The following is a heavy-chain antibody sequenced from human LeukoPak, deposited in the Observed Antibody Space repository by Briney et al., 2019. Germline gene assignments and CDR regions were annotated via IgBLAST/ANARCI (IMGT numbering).Heavy chain of an antibody. Sequence: SETLSLTCTVSGGSISSYYWSWIRQPPGKGLEWIWYIYYSGSTNYNPSLKSRVTISVDTSKNQFSLKLSSVTAADTAVYYCARGFCSSTSCQIPIDYWGQGTLVTVSS. D-gene: IGHD2-2*01. J-gene: IGHJ4*02. CDR3: ARGFCSSTSCQIPIDY. CDR2: IYYSGST. V-gene: IGHV4-59*01. CDR1: GGSISSYY.